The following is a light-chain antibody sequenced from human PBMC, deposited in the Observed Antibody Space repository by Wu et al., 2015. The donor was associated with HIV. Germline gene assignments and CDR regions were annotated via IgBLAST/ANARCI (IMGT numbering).Light chain of an antibody. Sequence: EIVLTQSPGTLSLSPGERATLSCRASEAVSSSYLAWYQQKPGQAPRLLIYGASSRATGIPDRFSGSGSGTDFTLTISRLEPEDSAVYYCQQYGNSPITFGPGTKVDIK. V-gene: IGKV3-20*01. CDR2: GAS. J-gene: IGKJ3*01. CDR3: QQYGNSPIT. CDR1: EAVSSSY.